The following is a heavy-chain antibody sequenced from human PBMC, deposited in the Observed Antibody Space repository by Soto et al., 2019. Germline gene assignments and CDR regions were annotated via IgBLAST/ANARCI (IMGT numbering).Heavy chain of an antibody. CDR2: IKQDGSEE. CDR3: ARDSSFDASSAYLDY. V-gene: IGHV3-7*01. D-gene: IGHD3-22*01. J-gene: IGHJ4*02. Sequence: EVQLVESGGGLVQPGGSLRLSCAASGFTFSRYWMSWVRQAPGKGLEWVANIKQDGSEEYYVDSVKGRFTISRDNAKNSLYLQMNSLIAEDTAVYYCARDSSFDASSAYLDYWAQGTLVTVSS. CDR1: GFTFSRYW.